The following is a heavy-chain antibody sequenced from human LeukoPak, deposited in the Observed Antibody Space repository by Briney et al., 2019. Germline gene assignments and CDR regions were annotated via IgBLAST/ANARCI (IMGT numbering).Heavy chain of an antibody. V-gene: IGHV1-46*01. CDR1: GYTFTSYA. Sequence: VASVKVSCKASGYTFTSYAMNWVRQAPGQGLEWMGIINPSGGSTSYAQKFQGRVTMTRDTSTSTVYMELSSLRSEDTAVYYCARDMNSSGWYDYWGQGTLVTVSS. D-gene: IGHD6-19*01. CDR2: INPSGGST. J-gene: IGHJ4*02. CDR3: ARDMNSSGWYDY.